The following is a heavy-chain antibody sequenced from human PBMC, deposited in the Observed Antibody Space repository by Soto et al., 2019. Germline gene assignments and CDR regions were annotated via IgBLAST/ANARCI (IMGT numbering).Heavy chain of an antibody. D-gene: IGHD2-15*01. CDR3: ARYLSNFDVVVVAASDAFDI. CDR1: GFTFTSKG. Sequence: ASVEACCKAPGFTFTSKGLCSARQAPRQGLEWMGWISAYNGNTNYAQKLQGRVTMTTDTSKSTAYMELRSMRSDDTAVYYCARYLSNFDVVVVAASDAFDIWGQGTMVNVSS. V-gene: IGHV1-18*01. CDR2: ISAYNGNT. J-gene: IGHJ3*02.